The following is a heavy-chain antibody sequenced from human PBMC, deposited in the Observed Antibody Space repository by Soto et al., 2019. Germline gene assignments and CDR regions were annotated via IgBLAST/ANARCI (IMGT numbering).Heavy chain of an antibody. Sequence: QGQLQQWGAGLLKPSETLSLTCAVSGGSFSGYYWSWIRQPPGKGLEWIGEINHSGSTNYNPSLKSRVTISVDTSKHQFSLKLSSVTAADTAVYYCARYPYYYDSSGYFGVVYWGQGTLVTVAS. CDR2: INHSGST. D-gene: IGHD3-22*01. V-gene: IGHV4-34*01. CDR3: ARYPYYYDSSGYFGVVY. CDR1: GGSFSGYY. J-gene: IGHJ4*02.